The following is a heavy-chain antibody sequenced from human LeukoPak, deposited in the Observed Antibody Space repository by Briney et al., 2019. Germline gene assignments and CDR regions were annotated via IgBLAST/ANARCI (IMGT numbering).Heavy chain of an antibody. CDR3: ARSGPPMGSGWYYWFDP. Sequence: ASVKVSCKASGYTFTRYGISWVRQAPGQGLEWMGWISAYNGNTNYAQKLQGRVTMTTDTSTSTAYMELRSLRSDDTAVYYCARSGPPMGSGWYYWFDPWGQGTLVTVSS. D-gene: IGHD6-19*01. CDR2: ISAYNGNT. V-gene: IGHV1-18*01. CDR1: GYTFTRYG. J-gene: IGHJ5*02.